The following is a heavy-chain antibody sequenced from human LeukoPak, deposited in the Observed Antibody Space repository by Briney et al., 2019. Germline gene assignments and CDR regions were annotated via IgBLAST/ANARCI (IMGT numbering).Heavy chain of an antibody. CDR3: AGRERYCSSTSCPDY. CDR2: ISSSSSYI. J-gene: IGHJ4*02. V-gene: IGHV3-21*01. Sequence: GGSLRLSCAASGFTFSSYSMNWVRQAPGKGLEWVSSISSSSSYIYYADSVKGRFTISRDNAKNSLYLQMNSLRAEDTAVYYCAGRERYCSSTSCPDYWGREPWSPSPQ. CDR1: GFTFSSYS. D-gene: IGHD2-2*01.